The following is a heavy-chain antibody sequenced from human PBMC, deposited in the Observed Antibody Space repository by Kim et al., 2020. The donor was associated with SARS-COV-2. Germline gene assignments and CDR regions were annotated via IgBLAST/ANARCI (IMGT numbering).Heavy chain of an antibody. J-gene: IGHJ5*02. Sequence: GGSLRLSCAASGFTFSSYAMSWVRQAPGKGLEWVSAISGSGGSTYYADSVKGRFTISRDNSKNTLYLKMNSLRAEDTAVYYCAKGRYSGSLLGVNWFDPWGQGTLVTASS. CDR1: GFTFSSYA. CDR2: ISGSGGST. D-gene: IGHD1-26*01. V-gene: IGHV3-23*01. CDR3: AKGRYSGSLLGVNWFDP.